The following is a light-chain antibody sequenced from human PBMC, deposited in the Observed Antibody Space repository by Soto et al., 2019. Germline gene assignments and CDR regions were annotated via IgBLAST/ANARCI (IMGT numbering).Light chain of an antibody. CDR2: DTS. J-gene: IGKJ1*01. Sequence: DIQMTQSPSTLSAFVGDRVSITCRASQSVSNWLAWYQHKPGKAPKLLISDTSTLDSGVPSRFSGSGSATEFTLTISSLQPDDFATYYCQQYNSFPWTFGQGTKVDIK. V-gene: IGKV1-5*01. CDR3: QQYNSFPWT. CDR1: QSVSNW.